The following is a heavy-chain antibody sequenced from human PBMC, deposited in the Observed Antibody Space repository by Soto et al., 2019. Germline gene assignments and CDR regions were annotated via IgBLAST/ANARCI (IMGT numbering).Heavy chain of an antibody. V-gene: IGHV1-18*01. D-gene: IGHD2-2*01. J-gene: IGHJ4*02. CDR2: ISAYNGNT. CDR3: ARAVRYCSSTSCLRGQDFDY. CDR1: GYSFTSYG. Sequence: GASVKLSCTASGYSFTSYGISWVRQAPGQGLEWMGWISAYNGNTNYAQKLQGRVTMTTDTSTSTAYMELRSLRSDDTAVYYCARAVRYCSSTSCLRGQDFDYWGQGTLVTVSS.